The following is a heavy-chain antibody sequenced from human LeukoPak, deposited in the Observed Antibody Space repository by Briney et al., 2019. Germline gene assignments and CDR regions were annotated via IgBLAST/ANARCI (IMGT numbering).Heavy chain of an antibody. CDR1: VNSFTNYY. J-gene: IGHJ6*03. V-gene: IGHV1-46*01. Sequence: ASVTVSFKTSVNSFTNYYMHWVRQAPGQGLEWMGIINPGGSNTTYAHRFQGRLTMTRDTSTSTVYMELSSLRSEDTAVYYCARGQYYYYMDVWGKGTTVTVSS. CDR3: ARGQYYYYMDV. CDR2: INPGGSNT.